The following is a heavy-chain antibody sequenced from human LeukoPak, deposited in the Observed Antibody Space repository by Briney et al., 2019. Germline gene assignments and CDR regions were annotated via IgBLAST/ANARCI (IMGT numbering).Heavy chain of an antibody. CDR2: IYYTGAT. J-gene: IGHJ5*02. Sequence: PSETLSLTCTVSGGSISGYFWSCIRQPPGQGLEFIGYIYYTGATLYNPSLKSRVTMSVDTSKNQFSLKLSSVTAADTAVYYCARDTGILSWFDPWGQGTLVTVSS. V-gene: IGHV4-59*12. CDR1: GGSISGYF. CDR3: ARDTGILSWFDP. D-gene: IGHD2-15*01.